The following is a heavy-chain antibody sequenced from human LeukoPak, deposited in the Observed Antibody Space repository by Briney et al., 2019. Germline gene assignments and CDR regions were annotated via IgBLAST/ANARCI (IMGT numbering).Heavy chain of an antibody. Sequence: SGGSLRLSCAASGFTFSIYAMSWVRQAPGKGLEWVSAITSSGGSTYYADSVKGRFTISRDNSKNTLYMQMSSLRADDTAVYYCARDSHGDHDYWGQGTLVTVSS. D-gene: IGHD4-17*01. V-gene: IGHV3-23*01. CDR1: GFTFSIYA. CDR2: ITSSGGST. CDR3: ARDSHGDHDY. J-gene: IGHJ4*02.